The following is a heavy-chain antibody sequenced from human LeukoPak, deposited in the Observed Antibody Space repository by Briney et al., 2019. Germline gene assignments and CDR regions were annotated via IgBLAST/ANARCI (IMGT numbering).Heavy chain of an antibody. V-gene: IGHV3-30*18. CDR3: AKGFGQYAFDI. CDR2: ISYDGSNK. D-gene: IGHD3-16*01. Sequence: GGSPRLSCAASGFTFSSYGMHWVRQAPGKGLEWVAVISYDGSNKYYADSVKGRFTISRDNSKNTLYLQMNSLRAEDTAVYYCAKGFGQYAFDIWGQGTMVTVSS. J-gene: IGHJ3*02. CDR1: GFTFSSYG.